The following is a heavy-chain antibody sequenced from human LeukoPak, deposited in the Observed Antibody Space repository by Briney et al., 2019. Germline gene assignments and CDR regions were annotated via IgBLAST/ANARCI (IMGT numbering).Heavy chain of an antibody. CDR2: INPSSGGT. V-gene: IGHV1-2*02. CDR3: ASCGSYLDRAASYYYYMDV. CDR1: GYTFTGYY. D-gene: IGHD1-26*01. J-gene: IGHJ6*03. Sequence: ASVKVSCKASGYTFTGYYMHWVRQAPGQGLEWMGWINPSSGGTNYAQKFQGRVTMTRDTSISTAYMELSSLRSEDTAVYYCASCGSYLDRAASYYYYMDVWGKGTTVTVSS.